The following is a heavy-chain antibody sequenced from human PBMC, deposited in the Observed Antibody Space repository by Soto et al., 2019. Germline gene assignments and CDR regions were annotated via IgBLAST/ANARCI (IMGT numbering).Heavy chain of an antibody. CDR1: GYTFTSYA. Sequence: QVQLVQSGAEVKKPGASVKVSCKASGYTFTSYAMHWVRQAPGQRLEWMGWINAGNGNTKYSQKFQGRVTITRDTSASTAYMELSCLRSEDTAVYYCARASLLVATERGGWFDPWGQGTLVTVSS. V-gene: IGHV1-3*01. J-gene: IGHJ5*02. CDR2: INAGNGNT. D-gene: IGHD5-12*01. CDR3: ARASLLVATERGGWFDP.